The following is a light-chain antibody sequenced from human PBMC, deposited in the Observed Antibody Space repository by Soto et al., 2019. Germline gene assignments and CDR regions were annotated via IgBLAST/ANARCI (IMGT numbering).Light chain of an antibody. Sequence: QSALTQPPSASGTPGQRVTISCSGSNSNIGSNTVNWYQQLPGTAPKLLIYYDNLRPSGVPDRISGSKSGTSASLAISGLQSDDEADYYCEAWDESLNGRVFGNGTKVX. CDR1: NSNIGSNT. J-gene: IGLJ1*01. V-gene: IGLV1-44*01. CDR3: EAWDESLNGRV. CDR2: YDN.